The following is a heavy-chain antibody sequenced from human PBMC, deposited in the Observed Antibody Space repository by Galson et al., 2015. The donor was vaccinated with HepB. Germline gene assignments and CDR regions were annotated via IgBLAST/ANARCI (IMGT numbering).Heavy chain of an antibody. CDR3: ARALGSTYYYAMDV. Sequence: ETLSLTCSVSGGSVSSGHYYWSWIRQPPGKGLEWIGYIFNSGNTKYNPSLKSRVTVSEDTSKNHFSLKLSSVTAADTAVYYCARALGSTYYYAMDVWGQGTTVTVSS. V-gene: IGHV4-61*03. D-gene: IGHD1-26*01. J-gene: IGHJ6*02. CDR1: GGSVSSGHYY. CDR2: IFNSGNT.